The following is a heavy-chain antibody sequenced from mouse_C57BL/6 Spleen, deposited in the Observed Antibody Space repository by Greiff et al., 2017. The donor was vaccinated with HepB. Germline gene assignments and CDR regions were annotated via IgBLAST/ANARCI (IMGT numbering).Heavy chain of an antibody. CDR1: GYSITSGYY. D-gene: IGHD2-5*01. J-gene: IGHJ2*01. Sequence: DVQLQESGPGLVKPSQSLSLTCSVTGYSITSGYYWNWIRQFPGNKLEWMGYISYDGSNNYNPSLKNRISITRDTSKNQFFLKLNSVTTEDTATYYCARGGIVTFDYWGQGTTLTVSS. V-gene: IGHV3-6*01. CDR3: ARGGIVTFDY. CDR2: ISYDGSN.